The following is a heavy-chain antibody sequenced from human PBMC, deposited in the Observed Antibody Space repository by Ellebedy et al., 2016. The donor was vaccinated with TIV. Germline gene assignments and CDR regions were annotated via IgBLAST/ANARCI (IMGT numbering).Heavy chain of an antibody. V-gene: IGHV3-66*04. CDR2: ISIDGTT. Sequence: GESLKISCAASGFSVTRNYMSWVRQDPGGGLEWVPAISIDGTTYYGDSVKGRFTLSRDTSKNTMHLQMNSLRVEDTAVYYCARQAGSNYFLIEDWGQGTLFTVSS. CDR3: ARQAGSNYFLIED. J-gene: IGHJ4*02. CDR1: GFSVTRNY. D-gene: IGHD4-11*01.